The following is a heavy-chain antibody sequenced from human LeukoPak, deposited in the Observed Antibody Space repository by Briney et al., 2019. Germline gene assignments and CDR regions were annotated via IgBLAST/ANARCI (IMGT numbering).Heavy chain of an antibody. D-gene: IGHD3-10*01. Sequence: PGGSLRLSCAASGFTFSDYYMSWIRQAPGKGLEWVSYISSSGNSMNYADSVKGRFTISRDNAKNSLYLQMNSLRAEDTAVYYCARVFHSGSPLDYWGQGTLVTVSS. CDR3: ARVFHSGSPLDY. V-gene: IGHV3-11*01. CDR2: ISSSGNSM. CDR1: GFTFSDYY. J-gene: IGHJ4*02.